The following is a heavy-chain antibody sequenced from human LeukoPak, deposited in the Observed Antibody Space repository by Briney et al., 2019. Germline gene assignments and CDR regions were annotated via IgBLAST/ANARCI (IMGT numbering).Heavy chain of an antibody. D-gene: IGHD6-6*01. V-gene: IGHV4-59*08. CDR1: GGSISSYY. CDR3: ARLWDSSSSLDY. Sequence: SETLSLTCTVSGGSISSYYWTWIRQPPGKGLGLEWIGYIYYSGGTNYNPSLRSRVTISIDTSKNQVSLKLSSVTAADTAVYYCARLWDSSSSLDYWGQGTLVTVSS. J-gene: IGHJ4*02. CDR2: IYYSGGT.